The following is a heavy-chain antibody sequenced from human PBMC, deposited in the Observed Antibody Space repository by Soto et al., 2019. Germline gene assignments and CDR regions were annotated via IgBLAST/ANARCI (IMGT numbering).Heavy chain of an antibody. V-gene: IGHV3-23*01. CDR2: ISGSGGST. Sequence: GGSLRLSCAASGFTFSSYAMSWVRQAPGKGLEWVSAISGSGGSTYYADSVKGRFTISRDNSKNTLYLQMNSLRAEDTAVYYCAKDRDPDTAMPDPTDYWGQGTLVTVSS. CDR1: GFTFSSYA. D-gene: IGHD5-18*01. J-gene: IGHJ4*02. CDR3: AKDRDPDTAMPDPTDY.